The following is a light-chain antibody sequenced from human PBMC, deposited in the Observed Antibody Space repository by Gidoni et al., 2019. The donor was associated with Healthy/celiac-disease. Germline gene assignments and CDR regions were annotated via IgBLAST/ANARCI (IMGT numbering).Light chain of an antibody. CDR2: DAS. CDR1: QGISSA. CDR3: QQFNSYPLMCS. J-gene: IGKJ2*04. Sequence: AIPLTQSPSSLSASVGDRVTITCRASQGISSALAWYQQKPGKAPKLLIYDASSLESGVPSRFSGSGSGTDFTLTISSLQPEDFATYYCQQFNSYPLMCSFGQGTKLEIK. V-gene: IGKV1-13*02.